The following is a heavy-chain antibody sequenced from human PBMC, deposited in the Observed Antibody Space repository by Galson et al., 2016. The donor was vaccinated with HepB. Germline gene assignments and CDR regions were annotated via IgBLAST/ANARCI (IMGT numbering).Heavy chain of an antibody. Sequence: SGAEVKKPGESLKISCKASGYSFTSFWIGWVRQMPGKGLEWLGIIYPIDSDTKYSPSFEGQVTISVDKSISTAYLQWSSLKASDSAMYYCARHDIATIDYWGHGTLVTVSS. D-gene: IGHD1-26*01. CDR3: ARHDIATIDY. J-gene: IGHJ4*01. CDR1: GYSFTSFW. V-gene: IGHV5-51*01. CDR2: IYPIDSDT.